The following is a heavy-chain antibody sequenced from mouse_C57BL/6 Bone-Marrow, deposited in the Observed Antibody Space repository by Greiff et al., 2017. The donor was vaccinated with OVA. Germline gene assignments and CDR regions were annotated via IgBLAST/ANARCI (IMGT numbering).Heavy chain of an antibody. CDR1: GFTFSSYG. D-gene: IGHD6-5*01. CDR3: ASPYFAY. V-gene: IGHV5-6*02. J-gene: IGHJ3*01. CDR2: ISSGGSYT. Sequence: DVMLVESGGDLVKPGGSLKLSCAASGFTFSSYGMSWVRQTPDKRLEWVAPISSGGSYTYYPDSVKGRFTISRDNAKNTLYLQMSSLKSEDTAMYYCASPYFAYWGQGTLVTVSA.